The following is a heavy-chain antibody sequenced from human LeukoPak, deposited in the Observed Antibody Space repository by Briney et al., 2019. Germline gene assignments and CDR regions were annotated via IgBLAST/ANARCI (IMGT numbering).Heavy chain of an antibody. CDR3: AKAPSIKRYYDFWSGYTSPYFDY. V-gene: IGHV3-30*18. CDR2: ISYDGSNK. Sequence: QPGGSLRLSCAASGFTFSSYGMHWVRQAPGKGLEWVAVISYDGSNKYYADSVKGRFTISRDNSKNTLYLQMNSLRAEDTAVYYCAKAPSIKRYYDFWSGYTSPYFDYWGQGTLVTVSS. D-gene: IGHD3-3*01. CDR1: GFTFSSYG. J-gene: IGHJ4*02.